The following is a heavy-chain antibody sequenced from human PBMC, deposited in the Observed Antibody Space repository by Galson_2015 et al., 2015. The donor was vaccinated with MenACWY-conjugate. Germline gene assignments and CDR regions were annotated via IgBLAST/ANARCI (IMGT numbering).Heavy chain of an antibody. D-gene: IGHD1-1*01. CDR2: IYSGGST. V-gene: IGHV3-53*01. J-gene: IGHJ5*02. CDR1: GFSLSTSG. CDR3: TRDPGHDTGILQFDP. Sequence: LTLTCTFSGFSLSTSGVGVGWVRQAPGKGLEWLSVIYSGGSTYYAESVKGRFTISRDNSKNTLYLQMNSLRDEDTAFYFCTRDPGHDTGILQFDPWGQGIQVTVSS.